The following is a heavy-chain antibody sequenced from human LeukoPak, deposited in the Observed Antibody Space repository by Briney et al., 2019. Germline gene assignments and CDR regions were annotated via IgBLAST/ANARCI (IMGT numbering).Heavy chain of an antibody. J-gene: IGHJ4*02. CDR1: GYSFTSYW. CDR2: IYPGDSDT. Sequence: GESLKISCKGSGYSFTSYWIGWVRQMPGKGLEWMGIIYPGDSDTRYSPSFQGQVTISADKSISTAYLQWSSLKASDTAMYYCARHPFSSGWYAMDYYFDYWGQGTLVTVSS. CDR3: ARHPFSSGWYAMDYYFDY. D-gene: IGHD6-19*01. V-gene: IGHV5-51*01.